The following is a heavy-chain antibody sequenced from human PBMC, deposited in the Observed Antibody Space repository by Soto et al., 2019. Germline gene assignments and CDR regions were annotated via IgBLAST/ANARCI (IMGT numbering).Heavy chain of an antibody. D-gene: IGHD6-13*01. CDR3: AKTLLSTSWYGLHDY. CDR1: EFTFSSYA. CDR2: ISGSGGRT. J-gene: IGHJ4*02. Sequence: HPGGSLRLSCAASEFTFSSYAMSWVRQAPGKGLEWVSTISGSGGRTYYADSVKGRFTISRDSSRNTLHLQMNSLRVEDTALYYCAKTLLSTSWYGLHDYVSQGTLVTVSS. V-gene: IGHV3-23*01.